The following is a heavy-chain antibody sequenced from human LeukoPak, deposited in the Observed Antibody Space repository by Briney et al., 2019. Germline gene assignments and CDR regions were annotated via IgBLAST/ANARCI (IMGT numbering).Heavy chain of an antibody. Sequence: HPGGSLRLSCAASGFAVSGNYMSWVRQAPGKGLEWVSVIYSGGSTYYADSVKGRFTISRDNSKNTLYLQMSSLRAEDTAVYYCARDFRYYGSGNYYSHFDYWGQGTLVTVSS. CDR2: IYSGGST. D-gene: IGHD3-10*01. V-gene: IGHV3-66*01. CDR3: ARDFRYYGSGNYYSHFDY. J-gene: IGHJ4*02. CDR1: GFAVSGNY.